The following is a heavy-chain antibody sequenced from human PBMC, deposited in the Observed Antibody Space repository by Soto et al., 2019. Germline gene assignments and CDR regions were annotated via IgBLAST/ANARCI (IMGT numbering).Heavy chain of an antibody. V-gene: IGHV3-23*01. Sequence: EVQLLESGGGLVQPGGSLRLSCAASGFTFSSYAMTRVRQAPGKGLEWVSLILGGSGKTYYADSVKGRFTISRDNSKNTLYLQMNSLRAEDSAVYYCVKGGPIGVSGDAYWGQGTLVTVSS. CDR3: VKGGPIGVSGDAY. D-gene: IGHD6-19*01. J-gene: IGHJ4*02. CDR1: GFTFSSYA. CDR2: ILGGSGKT.